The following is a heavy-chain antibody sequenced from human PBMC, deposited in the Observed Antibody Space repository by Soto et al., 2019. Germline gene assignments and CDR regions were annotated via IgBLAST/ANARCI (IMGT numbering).Heavy chain of an antibody. V-gene: IGHV4-39*01. D-gene: IGHD3-9*01. J-gene: IGHJ4*02. CDR1: GGSISSSSYY. CDR2: IYYSGST. Sequence: SETLSLTCTVSGGSISSSSYYWGWIRQPPGKGLEWIGSIYYSGSTYYNPSLKSRVTISVDTSKNQFSLKLSSVTAADTAVYYCARLGLYYDILTGYYPNYFDYWGQGTLVTVSS. CDR3: ARLGLYYDILTGYYPNYFDY.